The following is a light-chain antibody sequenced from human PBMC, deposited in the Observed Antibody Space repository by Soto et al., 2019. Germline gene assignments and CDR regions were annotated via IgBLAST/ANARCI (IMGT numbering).Light chain of an antibody. CDR2: GAS. CDR1: QIVSGNF. Sequence: VLTQSPGTLSLSPGERATLSCRASQIVSGNFLAWYQQIPGQTPRLLIYGASSRATGIPERISGSGSGADFTHTINRPEPEDFAVYYCQQYGDSRRTLGGGTKVYIK. CDR3: QQYGDSRRT. V-gene: IGKV3-20*01. J-gene: IGKJ4*01.